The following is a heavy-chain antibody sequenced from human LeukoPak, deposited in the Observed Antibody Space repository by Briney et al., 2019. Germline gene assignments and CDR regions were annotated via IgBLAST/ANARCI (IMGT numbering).Heavy chain of an antibody. CDR3: ASHYYVSSSYYPKYFHH. CDR1: GASISSGGYS. CDR2: IYHSGAT. D-gene: IGHD3-22*01. J-gene: IGHJ1*01. Sequence: PSQTLSLTCAASGASISSGGYSWSWIRQPPGKGLEWIGYIYHSGATYYTPSLKGRITISIDTSKNQFALTLSSVTAADTADYYCASHYYVSSSYYPKYFHHWGQGTLVTVSS. V-gene: IGHV4-30-2*01.